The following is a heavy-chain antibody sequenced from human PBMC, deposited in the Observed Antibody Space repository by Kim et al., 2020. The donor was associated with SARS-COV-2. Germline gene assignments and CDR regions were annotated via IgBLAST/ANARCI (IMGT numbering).Heavy chain of an antibody. V-gene: IGHV4-34*01. CDR2: INHSGST. Sequence: SETLSLTCAVYGGSFSGYYWSWIRQPPGKGLEWIGEINHSGSTNYNPSLKSRVTISVDTSKNQFSLKLSSVTAADTAVYYCARDLAARAHYGMDVWGQGTTVTVSS. CDR3: ARDLAARAHYGMDV. D-gene: IGHD6-6*01. CDR1: GGSFSGYY. J-gene: IGHJ6*02.